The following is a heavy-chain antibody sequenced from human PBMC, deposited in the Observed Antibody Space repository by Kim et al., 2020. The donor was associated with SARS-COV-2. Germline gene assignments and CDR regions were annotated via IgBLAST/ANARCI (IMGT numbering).Heavy chain of an antibody. D-gene: IGHD4-17*01. J-gene: IGHJ3*02. Sequence: AQKFQSRVTITADESTSTAYMELSSLRSEDTAVYYCARVTTVPTADAFDIWGQGTMVTVSS. CDR3: ARVTTVPTADAFDI. V-gene: IGHV1-69*01.